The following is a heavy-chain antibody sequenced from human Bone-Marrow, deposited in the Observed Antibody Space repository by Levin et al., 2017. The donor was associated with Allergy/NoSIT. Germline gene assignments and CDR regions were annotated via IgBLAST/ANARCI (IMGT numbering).Heavy chain of an antibody. CDR1: GFTFSSYS. D-gene: IGHD3-10*01. V-gene: IGHV3-21*06. CDR2: TTSTTTYK. Sequence: GGSLRLSCAASGFTFSSYSMTWVRQAPGKGLEWVSSTTSTTTYKYYADSVKGRFTISRDNAKNIFYLQMTSLRPEDTAVYYCARVSRLGELFGWFDPWGQGTLVSVSS. CDR3: ARVSRLGELFGWFDP. J-gene: IGHJ5*02.